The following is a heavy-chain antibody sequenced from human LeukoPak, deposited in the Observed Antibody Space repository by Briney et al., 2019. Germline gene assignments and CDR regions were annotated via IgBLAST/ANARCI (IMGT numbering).Heavy chain of an antibody. J-gene: IGHJ4*02. CDR2: ISSSSSHI. CDR3: VRDPHIVVVPAARVYYFDY. D-gene: IGHD2-2*01. Sequence: GGSLRLSCAASGFTFSSYSMNWVRQAPGKGLEWVSSISSSSSHIHSADSVKGRFTISRDNAKNSLYLQMDSLRAEDTAVYYCVRDPHIVVVPAARVYYFDYWGQGTLVTVSS. CDR1: GFTFSSYS. V-gene: IGHV3-21*01.